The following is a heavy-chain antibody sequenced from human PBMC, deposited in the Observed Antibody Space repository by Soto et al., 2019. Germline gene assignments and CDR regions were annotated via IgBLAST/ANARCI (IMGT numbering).Heavy chain of an antibody. CDR1: GFTFSDYY. J-gene: IGHJ6*02. V-gene: IGHV3-72*01. D-gene: IGHD1-26*01. CDR2: IRNKANSYST. Sequence: EVQLVESGGGLVQPGGSLRLSCAASGFTFSDYYMDWVRQAPGKGLEWVGRIRNKANSYSTEYAASVKGRFSISRDESTNALHLQMNSLNTDDTAVYHCARGASGSYSHYYYGFDVLGQGTTVTVSS. CDR3: ARGASGSYSHYYYGFDV.